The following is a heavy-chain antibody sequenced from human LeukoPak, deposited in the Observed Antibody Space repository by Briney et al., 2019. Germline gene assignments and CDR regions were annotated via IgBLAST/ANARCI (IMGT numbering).Heavy chain of an antibody. CDR1: EFTFSAFW. CDR2: INSGGSDI. CDR3: ARERRSSGWYDAFDM. V-gene: IGHV3-74*01. D-gene: IGHD6-19*01. Sequence: PGGSLRLSCAASEFTFSAFWMHWVRQAPGKGLVWVSRINSGGSDIRYADSVKGRFTISRDNAKNTLYLQMNSLRAEDTAVYYCARERRSSGWYDAFDMRGQGTMVTVSS. J-gene: IGHJ3*02.